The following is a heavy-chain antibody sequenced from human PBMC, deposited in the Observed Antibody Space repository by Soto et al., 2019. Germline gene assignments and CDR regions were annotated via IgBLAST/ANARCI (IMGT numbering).Heavy chain of an antibody. CDR2: IYYSGST. J-gene: IGHJ4*02. Sequence: SESLSLTCTVSSGSIGSYNWGWIRQPPGKGLECIGSIYYSGSTYYNPSLKSRVTISVDTSKNQFSLKLSSVTAADTAVYYCARQARWLQSEPPWYFDYWGQGTLVTVS. D-gene: IGHD5-12*01. CDR1: SGSIGSYN. V-gene: IGHV4-39*01. CDR3: ARQARWLQSEPPWYFDY.